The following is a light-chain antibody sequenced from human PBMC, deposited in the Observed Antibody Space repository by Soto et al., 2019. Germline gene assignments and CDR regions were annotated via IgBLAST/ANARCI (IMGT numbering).Light chain of an antibody. CDR3: YSYAGSNTDV. CDR1: SSDVGSYNL. CDR2: EGS. Sequence: QSALTQPASVSGSPGQSITISCTGTSSDVGSYNLVSWYQQHPGKAPKLMIYEGSKRPSGVSNRFSGSRSGNTASLTISGLQAEDEADYYCYSYAGSNTDVFGTGTKLTVL. V-gene: IGLV2-23*01. J-gene: IGLJ1*01.